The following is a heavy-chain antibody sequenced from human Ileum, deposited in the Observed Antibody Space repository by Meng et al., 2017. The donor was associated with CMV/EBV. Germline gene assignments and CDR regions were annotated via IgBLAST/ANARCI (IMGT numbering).Heavy chain of an antibody. D-gene: IGHD3-3*01. V-gene: IGHV3-21*06. CDR2: IQTRRSST. CDR3: ARDRLEGFYSGPGF. J-gene: IGHJ4*02. Sequence: GESLKISCEASGFTFSTYSMNWLRQTPGKGLELVAAIQTRRSSTYYSDTVKGRFTISRDNAKNSVSLQMNSLRVEDTAVYYCARDRLEGFYSGPGFWGQGTQVTVSS. CDR1: GFTFSTYS.